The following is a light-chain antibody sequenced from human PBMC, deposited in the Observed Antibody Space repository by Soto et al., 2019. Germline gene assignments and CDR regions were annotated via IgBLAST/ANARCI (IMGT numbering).Light chain of an antibody. J-gene: IGKJ4*01. CDR1: QSIRNY. CDR3: QQRNDWVT. CDR2: DAS. V-gene: IGKV3-11*01. Sequence: EVVLTQSPATLSLSPGEGATLSCRASQSIRNYLAWYQQKPGQSPRLLIYDASNRATGIPARFSGSGSGTDFILTISSLEPEDSGVYYCQQRNDWVTFGGGTKWIS.